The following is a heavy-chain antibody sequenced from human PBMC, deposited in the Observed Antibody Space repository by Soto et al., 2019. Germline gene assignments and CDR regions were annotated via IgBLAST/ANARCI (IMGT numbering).Heavy chain of an antibody. J-gene: IGHJ4*02. V-gene: IGHV4-59*01. CDR1: GRSLTTYY. CDR2: IYYGGST. CDR3: ARAGSKYDFWSGGYFDY. D-gene: IGHD3-3*01. Sequence: SETLSPTCNVSGRSLTTYYSGWVRQPPGKGLEWIGCIYYGGSTNYNPTLKSRVTISVDTSKIKFSLKLSSVTAADTAVYYCARAGSKYDFWSGGYFDYWGQGTLVTVSS.